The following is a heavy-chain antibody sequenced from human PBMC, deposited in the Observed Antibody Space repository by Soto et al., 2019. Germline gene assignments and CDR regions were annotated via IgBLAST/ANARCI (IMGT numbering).Heavy chain of an antibody. V-gene: IGHV5-51*01. CDR1: GYSFTSYW. Sequence: HGASLKISCKGSGYSFTSYWIGWVRQMPGKGLEWMGIIYPGDSDTRYSPSFQGQVTISADKSISTAYLQWSSLKASDTAMYYCARLSHDSTYYYYGMDVWGQGTTVTVSS. D-gene: IGHD2-15*01. J-gene: IGHJ6*02. CDR3: ARLSHDSTYYYYGMDV. CDR2: IYPGDSDT.